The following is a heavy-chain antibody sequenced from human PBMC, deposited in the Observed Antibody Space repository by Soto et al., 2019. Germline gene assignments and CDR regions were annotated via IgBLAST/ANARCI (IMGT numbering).Heavy chain of an antibody. Sequence: ASVKVSCKASGYTFTRYTMNWVRQAPGQRLEWMGWINPDNGNTKSSQKFQDRVIITRDTSASTAYMDLSSLRSEDTAVYYCARGIAAGQLDPWGQGTLVTVSS. CDR1: GYTFTRYT. CDR3: ARGIAAGQLDP. V-gene: IGHV1-3*01. D-gene: IGHD6-13*01. J-gene: IGHJ5*02. CDR2: INPDNGNT.